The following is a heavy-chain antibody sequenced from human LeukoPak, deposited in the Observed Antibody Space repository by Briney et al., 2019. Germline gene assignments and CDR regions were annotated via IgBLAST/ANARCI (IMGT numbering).Heavy chain of an antibody. J-gene: IGHJ4*02. CDR2: IYSSGST. CDR1: GGSINSYY. Sequence: SETLSLTSTVSGGSINSYYWSWIRQPPGKGLEWIGYIYSSGSTNYNPSLKSRVTISVDTSKNQFSLKLTSVTAADTAVYYCARHGSGRLPLDYWGPGTLVTVSP. D-gene: IGHD6-25*01. CDR3: ARHGSGRLPLDY. V-gene: IGHV4-59*08.